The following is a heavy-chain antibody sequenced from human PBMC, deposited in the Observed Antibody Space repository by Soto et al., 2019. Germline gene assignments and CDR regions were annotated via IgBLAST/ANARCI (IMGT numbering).Heavy chain of an antibody. J-gene: IGHJ5*02. CDR2: IKSKTDGGTT. Sequence: PGGSLRLSCAASGFTFSNARMSWVRQAPGKGLEWVGRIKSKTDGGTTDYAAPVKGRFTISRDDSKNTLYLQMNSLKTEDTAVYYCTTDFPGLGLNWNYKNWFDPWGQGTLVTVSS. CDR3: TTDFPGLGLNWNYKNWFDP. CDR1: GFTFSNAR. V-gene: IGHV3-15*01. D-gene: IGHD1-7*01.